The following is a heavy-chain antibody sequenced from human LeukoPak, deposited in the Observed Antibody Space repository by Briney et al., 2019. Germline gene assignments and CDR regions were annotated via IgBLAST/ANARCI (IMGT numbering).Heavy chain of an antibody. CDR2: IYYSGST. Sequence: PSETLSLTCAVSGGSISSGGYSWSWIRQPPGKGLEWIGYIYYSGSTNYNPSLKSRVTISVDTSKNQFSLKLSSVTAADTAVYYCARGWSSSWSHWFDPWGQGTLVTVSS. CDR1: GGSISSGGYS. V-gene: IGHV4-61*08. CDR3: ARGWSSSWSHWFDP. J-gene: IGHJ5*02. D-gene: IGHD6-13*01.